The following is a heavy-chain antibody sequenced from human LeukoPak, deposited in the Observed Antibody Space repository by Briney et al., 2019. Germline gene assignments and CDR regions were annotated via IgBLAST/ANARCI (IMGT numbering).Heavy chain of an antibody. J-gene: IGHJ4*02. V-gene: IGHV3-21*01. D-gene: IGHD4-17*01. Sequence: GGSLRLSCAASGFTFSSYSMNWVRQAPGKGLEWVSSISSSSSYIYYADSVKGRFTISRDNAKNSLYLQMNSLRAEDTAVYYCAKAPFHGDSIPYYFDYWGQGPLVTVSS. CDR2: ISSSSSYI. CDR1: GFTFSSYS. CDR3: AKAPFHGDSIPYYFDY.